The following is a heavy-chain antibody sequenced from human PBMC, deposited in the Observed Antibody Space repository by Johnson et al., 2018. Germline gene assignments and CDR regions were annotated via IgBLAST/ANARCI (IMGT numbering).Heavy chain of an antibody. CDR1: GFTFTHYA. CDR3: AKHSAVGPGDPNAFDV. V-gene: IGHV3-23*04. Sequence: VQLVQSGGGLVQPGGSXRLSCAASGFTFTHYAMSWVRQAPAQGLEWVSAIDERGGGTYYPDSATGRLTFSKDNSKNTLFMQMNRLRAGDTAIYYCAKHSAVGPGDPNAFDVWGQGTMVTVSS. D-gene: IGHD3-10*01. J-gene: IGHJ3*01. CDR2: IDERGGGT.